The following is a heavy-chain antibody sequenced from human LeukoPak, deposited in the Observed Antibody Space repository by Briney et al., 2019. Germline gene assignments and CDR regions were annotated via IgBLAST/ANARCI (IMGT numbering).Heavy chain of an antibody. J-gene: IGHJ5*02. D-gene: IGHD6-13*01. CDR1: GYTFTSYG. CDR2: ISAYNGNT. Sequence: ASVKVSCKASGYTFTSYGISWVRQVPGQGLEWMGWISAYNGNTNYAQKLQGRVTMTTDTSTSTAYMELRSLRYDDTAVYYCARLVQTNWFDPWGQGTLVTVSS. V-gene: IGHV1-18*01. CDR3: ARLVQTNWFDP.